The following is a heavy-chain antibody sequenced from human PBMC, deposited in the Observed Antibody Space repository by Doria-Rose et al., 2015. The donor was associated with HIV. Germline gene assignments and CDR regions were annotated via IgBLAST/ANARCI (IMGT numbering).Heavy chain of an antibody. CDR3: ARRGIAAPHWYFDL. Sequence: WSWIRQHPGKGLEWIGYIYYSGSTYYNPSLKSRVTISVDTSKNQFSLKLSSVTAADTAVYYCARRGIAAPHWYFDLWGRGTLVTVSS. D-gene: IGHD6-6*01. V-gene: IGHV4-31*02. CDR2: IYYSGST. J-gene: IGHJ2*01.